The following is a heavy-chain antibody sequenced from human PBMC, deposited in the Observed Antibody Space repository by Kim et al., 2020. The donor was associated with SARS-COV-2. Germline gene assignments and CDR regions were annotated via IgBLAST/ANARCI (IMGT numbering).Heavy chain of an antibody. V-gene: IGHV3-23*01. Sequence: DSVKGRFTISRDNSKNTLYLQMNSLRAEDTAVYYCAKAPLGIAVGGAFDIWGQGTMVTVSS. D-gene: IGHD6-19*01. J-gene: IGHJ3*02. CDR3: AKAPLGIAVGGAFDI.